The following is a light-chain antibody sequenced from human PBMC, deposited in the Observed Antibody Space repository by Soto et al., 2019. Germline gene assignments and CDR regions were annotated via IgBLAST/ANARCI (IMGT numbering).Light chain of an antibody. Sequence: EIGFPQSPATLSLSPGERATLSCRASQSISSYLAWYQHKPAQAPRLLILDAPDRASGIPVSYSGSGSGTDSPLTLSSLEPEDFAFYYCQQRNSWPPALTFGQGTKVEIK. V-gene: IGKV3-11*01. CDR2: DAP. J-gene: IGKJ2*01. CDR1: QSISSY. CDR3: QQRNSWPPALT.